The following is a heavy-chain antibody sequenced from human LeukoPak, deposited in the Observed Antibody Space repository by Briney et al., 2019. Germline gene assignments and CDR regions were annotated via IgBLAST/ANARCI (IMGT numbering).Heavy chain of an antibody. CDR1: GGSFSGYY. V-gene: IGHV4-34*01. CDR2: INHSGST. CDR3: ARGATYYYDSSGYYRGLYYYYMDV. D-gene: IGHD3-22*01. J-gene: IGHJ6*03. Sequence: SETLSLTCAVYGGSFSGYYWSWIRQPPGKGLEWIGEINHSGSTNYNPSLKSRVTISVDTSKNQFSLKLSSVTAADTAVYYCARGATYYYDSSGYYRGLYYYYMDVWGKGTTVTVSS.